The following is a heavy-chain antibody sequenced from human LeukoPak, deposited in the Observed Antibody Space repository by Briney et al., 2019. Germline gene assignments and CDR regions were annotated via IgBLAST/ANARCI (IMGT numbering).Heavy chain of an antibody. CDR3: ARVGDWNDLVY. J-gene: IGHJ4*02. Sequence: SETLSLTCTVSGGSISTYYWSWIRQSPGKGLEWIGYIHYSGTTNYNPSLKSRVTMLLDTSHNQYSLRLTSLTAADTAVYYCARVGDWNDLVYWGQGIRVTVSS. CDR2: IHYSGTT. V-gene: IGHV4-59*01. CDR1: GGSISTYY. D-gene: IGHD1-1*01.